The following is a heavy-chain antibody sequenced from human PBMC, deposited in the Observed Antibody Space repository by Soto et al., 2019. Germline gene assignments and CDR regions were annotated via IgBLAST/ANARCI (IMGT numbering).Heavy chain of an antibody. V-gene: IGHV1-69*12. J-gene: IGHJ6*02. D-gene: IGHD2-15*01. CDR2: ITPLVGTT. CDR3: ARVRNCSGNSCSYYFGLDV. CDR1: GCTFSSYG. Sequence: QAQLVQSGAEVQKPGSSVTVSCKAPGCTFSSYGITWVRQAPGQGLEWMGGITPLVGTTNYAQKFKGRVTITADESTTTAYMDLSSLRSEDTAVSYWARVRNCSGNSCSYYFGLDVWGQGTTVTVS.